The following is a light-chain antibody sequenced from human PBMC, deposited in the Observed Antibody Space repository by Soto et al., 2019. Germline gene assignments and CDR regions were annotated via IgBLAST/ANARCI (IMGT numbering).Light chain of an antibody. CDR2: DDN. J-gene: IGLJ2*01. Sequence: QSVLTQPPSASGTPGQRVTISCSGSSSNIGSNTVHWYQQFPGTAPKLLIYDDNQRPSGVPDRFSGSRSGTSASLAISGLQSDDEADYDCASWDDSLNGVVLGGGTQLTVL. CDR1: SSNIGSNT. V-gene: IGLV1-44*01. CDR3: ASWDDSLNGVV.